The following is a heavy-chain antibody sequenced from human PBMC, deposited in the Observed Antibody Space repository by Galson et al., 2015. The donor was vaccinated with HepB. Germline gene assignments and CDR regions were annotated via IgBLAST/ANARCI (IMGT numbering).Heavy chain of an antibody. CDR3: ARVGHCGGDCYLSEGEDDY. D-gene: IGHD2-21*02. J-gene: IGHJ4*02. V-gene: IGHV1-18*04. CDR2: ISAYNGNT. Sequence: SVKVSCKASGSTFTSYGISWVRQAPGQGLEWMGWISAYNGNTNYAQKLQGRVTMTTDTSTSTAYMELRSLRSDDTAVYYCARVGHCGGDCYLSEGEDDYWGQGTLVTVSS. CDR1: GSTFTSYG.